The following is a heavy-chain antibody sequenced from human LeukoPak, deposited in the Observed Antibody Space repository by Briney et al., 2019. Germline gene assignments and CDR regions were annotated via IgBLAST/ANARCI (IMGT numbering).Heavy chain of an antibody. CDR3: ARDLGIGGHFDF. Sequence: ASVKVSCKASGYTFISYGLSWVRQAPGQGLEWMGWISAYTGNTNYAQKLQGRVTMTTDTSTSTAYTELSSLRSDDTAVYYCARDLGIGGHFDFWGQGTLVTVSS. CDR2: ISAYTGNT. V-gene: IGHV1-18*01. J-gene: IGHJ4*02. D-gene: IGHD7-27*01. CDR1: GYTFISYG.